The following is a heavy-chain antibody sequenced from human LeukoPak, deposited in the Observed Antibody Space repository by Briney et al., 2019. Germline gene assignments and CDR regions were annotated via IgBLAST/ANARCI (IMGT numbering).Heavy chain of an antibody. J-gene: IGHJ5*02. D-gene: IGHD1-14*01. CDR3: ARRRPITPNWFDP. Sequence: SETLSLTCTVSGGSINTYYWTWIRQPPGKGLEWIGYIYSSGSTSGSTNYNPSLKSRVTISVDTSKNQFSLKLSSVTAADTAVYYCARRRPITPNWFDPWGQGTLVTVSS. V-gene: IGHV4-59*08. CDR2: IYSSGSTSGST. CDR1: GGSINTYY.